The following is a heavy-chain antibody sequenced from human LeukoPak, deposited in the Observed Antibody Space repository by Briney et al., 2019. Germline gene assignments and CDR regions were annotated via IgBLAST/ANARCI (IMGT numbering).Heavy chain of an antibody. J-gene: IGHJ4*02. CDR2: LFSSGNT. Sequence: SETVSLTCAVSGTSITNYHWTWIRQPPGRGLEWIGYLFSSGNTNYNPSLKSRVTISLDTSKSQFSRKLPSVPATDSAVYYCARGHLGLQDWAQGSLVTVSS. V-gene: IGHV4-59*01. CDR3: ARGHLGLQD. CDR1: GTSITNYH.